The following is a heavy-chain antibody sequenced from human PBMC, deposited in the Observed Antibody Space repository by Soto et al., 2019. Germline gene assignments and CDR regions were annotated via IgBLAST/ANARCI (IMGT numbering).Heavy chain of an antibody. CDR1: GFTFRNYA. CDR3: AKDRSSTSCYAFDY. J-gene: IGHJ4*02. CDR2: ISGSGGTT. Sequence: EVQLLESGGGLVQPGGSLRLSCAASGFTFRNYAMSWARQAPGKGLEWVSAISGSGGTTHYADSVKGRFTISRDNSTNTLYLQMNSLRVEDTAVYYCAKDRSSTSCYAFDYWAQGSLVTVST. V-gene: IGHV3-23*01. D-gene: IGHD2-2*01.